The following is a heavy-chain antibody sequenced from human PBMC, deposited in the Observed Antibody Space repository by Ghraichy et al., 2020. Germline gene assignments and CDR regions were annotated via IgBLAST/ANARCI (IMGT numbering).Heavy chain of an antibody. V-gene: IGHV3-66*02. CDR2: IYSGGST. CDR1: GFTVSSNY. J-gene: IGHJ5*02. Sequence: GALRLSCAASGFTVSSNYMSWVRQAPGKGLEWVSVIYSGGSTYPADSVKGRFTISRDNSKNTLYLQMNSLRPEDTAVYYCARGFITMVRGADNWFDPWGLGTLVTVSS. CDR3: ARGFITMVRGADNWFDP. D-gene: IGHD3-10*01.